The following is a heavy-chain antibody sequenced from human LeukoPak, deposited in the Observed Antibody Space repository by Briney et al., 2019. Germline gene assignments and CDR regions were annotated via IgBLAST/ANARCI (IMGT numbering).Heavy chain of an antibody. CDR1: GFSVSSFG. CDR3: ARHGPGGYYNYGMDV. Sequence: PGGSLRLSCAVSGFSVSSFGMSWVRQAAGKGLEWISAISVNGETAYYADSVKGRFIISRDNSKNTLYLQLSSLRAEDTAVYYCARHGPGGYYNYGMDVWGQGTTVTVSS. CDR2: ISVNGETA. J-gene: IGHJ6*02. D-gene: IGHD2-8*02. V-gene: IGHV3-23*01.